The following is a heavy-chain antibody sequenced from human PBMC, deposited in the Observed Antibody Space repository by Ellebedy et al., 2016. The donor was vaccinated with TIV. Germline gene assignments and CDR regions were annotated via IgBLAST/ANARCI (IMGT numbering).Heavy chain of an antibody. Sequence: GESLKISCVASGFTFSSYAMCWVRQAPGKGLEWVGFIRSKVYGGTTEYAASVKGRFTISRDDSKSIAYLQMNSLKTEDTAVYYCTRLSALTAYWGQGTLVTVSS. CDR1: GFTFSSYA. D-gene: IGHD3-3*02. CDR2: IRSKVYGGTT. V-gene: IGHV3-49*04. CDR3: TRLSALTAY. J-gene: IGHJ4*02.